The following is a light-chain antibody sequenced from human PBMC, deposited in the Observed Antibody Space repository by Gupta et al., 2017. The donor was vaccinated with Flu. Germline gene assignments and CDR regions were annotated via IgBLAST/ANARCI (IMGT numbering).Light chain of an antibody. V-gene: IGLV3-1*01. J-gene: IGLJ2*01. CDR3: QAWHNNIVV. Sequence: SFVLTQPPSVSVSPGQTAIITCSGDRLGSKYASWYMQRPGQSPQLVVYEDSKRPSGIPDRISGSNSGNTATLIISGTQPLDEADYYCQAWHNNIVVFGGGTKLTVL. CDR2: EDS. CDR1: RLGSKY.